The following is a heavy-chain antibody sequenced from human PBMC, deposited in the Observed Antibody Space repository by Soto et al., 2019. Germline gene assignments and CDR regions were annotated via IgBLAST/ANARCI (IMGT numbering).Heavy chain of an antibody. CDR3: ARGAQVTREVFDI. V-gene: IGHV1-18*01. CDR2: ISAYIGNT. Sequence: ASSVKLSRKAAGDTISIYAISWVSLAPGQGLEWIGWISAYIGNTNYAQKLQGRVTMTTDTSTSTAYMELRSLRSDDSALYYCARGAQVTREVFDIWRQGTMVTVSS. D-gene: IGHD4-17*01. CDR1: GDTISIYA. J-gene: IGHJ3*02.